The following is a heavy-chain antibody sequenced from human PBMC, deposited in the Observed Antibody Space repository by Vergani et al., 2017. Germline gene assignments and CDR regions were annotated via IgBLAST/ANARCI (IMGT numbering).Heavy chain of an antibody. CDR2: IYYTGTN. Sequence: QVQILQSGGGVVQPGGSLRLSCTLSGFTLNTYGIHWVRQAPGKGLEWIGTIYYTGTNYYNEAHKSRLTISVDTSKNQFSLNLTSVTAADTAVYYCTRHGRSGWEGYFQHWRQGTLVSASS. CDR1: GFTLNTYGIH. D-gene: IGHD6-19*01. CDR3: TRHGRSGWEGYFQH. J-gene: IGHJ1*01. V-gene: IGHV4-39*01.